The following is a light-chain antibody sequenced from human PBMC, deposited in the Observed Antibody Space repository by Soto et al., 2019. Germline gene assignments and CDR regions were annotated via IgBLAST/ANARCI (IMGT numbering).Light chain of an antibody. CDR3: QQYGSSPQFT. Sequence: EIVLTQSPGTLSLSPGERATLSCRASQSVSSSYLAWYQQKPGQAPRLLIYGASSRATGIPDRFSGSGSGTDFTLTISRLEPEDFAVYYCQQYGSSPQFTFGPWDQSGYQT. J-gene: IGKJ3*01. CDR1: QSVSSSY. CDR2: GAS. V-gene: IGKV3-20*01.